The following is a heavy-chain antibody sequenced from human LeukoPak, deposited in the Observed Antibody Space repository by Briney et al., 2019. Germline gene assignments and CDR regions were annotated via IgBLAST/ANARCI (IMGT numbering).Heavy chain of an antibody. CDR3: AKGMTTGYYFDY. Sequence: GGSLRLSCAASGFTFSSNAMSWVRQPPGKGLEWVSAISGSGGSTYYADSVKGRFTISSDNTKNTLYLQMNSLRAEDTAVYYCAKGMTTGYYFDYWGQGTLVTVSS. CDR1: GFTFSSNA. CDR2: ISGSGGST. D-gene: IGHD4-17*01. V-gene: IGHV3-23*01. J-gene: IGHJ4*02.